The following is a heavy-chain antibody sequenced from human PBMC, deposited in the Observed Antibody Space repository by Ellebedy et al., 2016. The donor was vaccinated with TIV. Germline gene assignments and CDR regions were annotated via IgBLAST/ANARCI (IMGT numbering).Heavy chain of an antibody. CDR2: INHDGSST. J-gene: IGHJ5*02. D-gene: IGHD6-6*01. Sequence: GESLKISCGGSGFMFSDYWMLWVRQTPGKGLVCVSRINHDGSSTIYADSVKGRFTISRDNAKSTLYLQMSSLGVEDTAVYYCARGAEHTTSSGGFRWFDPWGHGNIVTVS. CDR3: ARGAEHTTSSGGFRWFDP. CDR1: GFMFSDYW. V-gene: IGHV3-74*01.